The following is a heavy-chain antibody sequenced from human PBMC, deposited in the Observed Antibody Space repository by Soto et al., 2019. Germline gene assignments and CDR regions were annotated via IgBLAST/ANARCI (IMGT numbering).Heavy chain of an antibody. Sequence: ASVKVSCKASGYTFTSYDMHWVRQAPGQGLEWMGIINPSGGSTSYAQKFQGRVTMTRDTSTSTVYMELSSLRSEDTAVYYCARGSVVVVVAATVGPYYYGMDVWGQGTTVTVSS. V-gene: IGHV1-46*01. CDR1: GYTFTSYD. J-gene: IGHJ6*02. D-gene: IGHD2-15*01. CDR3: ARGSVVVVVAATVGPYYYGMDV. CDR2: INPSGGST.